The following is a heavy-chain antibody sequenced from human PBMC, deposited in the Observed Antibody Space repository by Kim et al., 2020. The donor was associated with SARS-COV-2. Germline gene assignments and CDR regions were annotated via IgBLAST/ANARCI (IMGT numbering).Heavy chain of an antibody. CDR3: ARDEGSGWYDY. Sequence: MYYADSVKGRFTISRDNAKNSLYLQMNSLRAEYTAVYYCARDEGSGWYDYWGQGTLVTVSS. J-gene: IGHJ4*02. CDR2: M. D-gene: IGHD6-19*01. V-gene: IGHV3-21*01.